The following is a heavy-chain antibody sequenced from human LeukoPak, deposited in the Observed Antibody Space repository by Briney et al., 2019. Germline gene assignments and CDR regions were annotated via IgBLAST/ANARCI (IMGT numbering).Heavy chain of an antibody. CDR3: ARLNVFSYRSDY. V-gene: IGHV4-39*01. CDR2: VDYSGST. D-gene: IGHD6-13*01. CDR1: GGSISSSSYY. Sequence: PSETLSLTRTVSGGSISSSSYYWAWIRQPPGKGLEWIGSVDYSGSTYHNPSLKSRVTISVDTSKNQFSLKLSSVTAADTAVYYCARLNVFSYRSDYWGQGTLVTVSS. J-gene: IGHJ4*02.